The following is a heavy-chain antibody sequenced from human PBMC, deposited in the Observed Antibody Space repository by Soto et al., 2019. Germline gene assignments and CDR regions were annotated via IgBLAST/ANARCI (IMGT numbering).Heavy chain of an antibody. CDR3: AKNWGIRGWFYSADP. J-gene: IGHJ5*02. CDR2: ISHDGSNT. V-gene: IGHV3-30*18. Sequence: QVQLVESGGGVVQPGRSLRLSCVASGFTLSNTGMHWVRQAPGKGLEWVAMISHDGSNTYYGDTMKGRFTTSRDNSWKTPYIQKGTVRAEKTSLYNSAKNWGIRGWFYSADPSG. D-gene: IGHD6-19*01. CDR1: GFTLSNTG.